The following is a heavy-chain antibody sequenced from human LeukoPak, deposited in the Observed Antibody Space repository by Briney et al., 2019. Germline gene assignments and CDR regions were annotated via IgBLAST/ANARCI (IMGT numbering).Heavy chain of an antibody. Sequence: ASVKVSCKASGYTFTNYGISWVRQAPGQGLEWMGWISAYNGNTHYAQNLQGRVTMTTDTSTSTAYMELKSLRSDDTAVYYCARDKGFLTGKSIDYWGQGTLVTVSS. J-gene: IGHJ4*02. CDR2: ISAYNGNT. D-gene: IGHD3-9*01. V-gene: IGHV1-18*01. CDR1: GYTFTNYG. CDR3: ARDKGFLTGKSIDY.